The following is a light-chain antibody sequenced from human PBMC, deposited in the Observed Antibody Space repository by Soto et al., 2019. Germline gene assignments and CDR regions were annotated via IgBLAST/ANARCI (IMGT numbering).Light chain of an antibody. CDR1: QYINTR. CDR3: QQYSIYWT. Sequence: EIVLTQSPATLSSFPGDRVTLSCRASQYINTRLAWYQHRPGQAPRLLIYQTSIRAAGIPARFSASGSGTDFTLTISSLQPDDFATYYCQQYSIYWTFGQGTKVDIK. J-gene: IGKJ1*01. CDR2: QTS. V-gene: IGKV3-11*01.